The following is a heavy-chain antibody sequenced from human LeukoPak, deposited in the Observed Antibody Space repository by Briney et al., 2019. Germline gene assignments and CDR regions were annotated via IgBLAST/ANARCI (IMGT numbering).Heavy chain of an antibody. Sequence: GESLKISCMGSGYSFTSYWISWVRQMPGKGLEWMGRIDPSDSYTNYSPSFQGHVTISADKSVSTAYLQRSSLKASDTAVYYCARHGYSSGWCDYWGQGTLVTVSS. CDR3: ARHGYSSGWCDY. V-gene: IGHV5-10-1*01. J-gene: IGHJ4*02. D-gene: IGHD6-19*01. CDR2: IDPSDSYT. CDR1: GYSFTSYW.